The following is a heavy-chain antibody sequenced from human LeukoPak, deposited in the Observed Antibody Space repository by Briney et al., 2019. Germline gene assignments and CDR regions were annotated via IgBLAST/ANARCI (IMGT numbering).Heavy chain of an antibody. CDR2: IYYSGST. CDR3: ARGPFPIVVVVAGATGPSWFDP. D-gene: IGHD2-15*01. V-gene: IGHV4-59*01. Sequence: SETLSLTCTVSGGSISSYYWSWIRQPPGKGLEWIGYIYYSGSTNYNPSPKSRVTISVDTSKNQFSLKLSSVTAADTAVYYCARGPFPIVVVVAGATGPSWFDPWGQGTLVTVSS. J-gene: IGHJ5*02. CDR1: GGSISSYY.